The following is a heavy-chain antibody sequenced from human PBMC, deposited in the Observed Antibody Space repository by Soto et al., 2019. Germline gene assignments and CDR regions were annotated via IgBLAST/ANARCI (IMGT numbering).Heavy chain of an antibody. CDR3: ARVRGVGATHFDY. V-gene: IGHV4-34*01. J-gene: IGHJ4*02. D-gene: IGHD1-26*01. CDR2: INHSGST. CDR1: GGSFSGYY. Sequence: PSETLSLTCAVYGGSFSGYYWSWIRQPPGKGLEWIGEINHSGSTNYNPSLKSRVTISVDTSKNQFSLKLSSVTAADTAVYYCARVRGVGATHFDYWGQGTLVTVSS.